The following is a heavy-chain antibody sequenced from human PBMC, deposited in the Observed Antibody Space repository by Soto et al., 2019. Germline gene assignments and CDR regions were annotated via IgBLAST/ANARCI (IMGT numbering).Heavy chain of an antibody. CDR1: GLNFKNYN. J-gene: IGHJ4*02. CDR3: SSGPWQLDY. Sequence: GGSRTLACTPSGLNFKNYNMNWLRQAPGKGLEFVAYISGNGRSIYYADSVKGLFTITRDNDKNSLFLQMNSLSVEATSVYYWSSGPWQLDYWGQGTLVTVSS. D-gene: IGHD3-10*01. CDR2: ISGNGRSI. V-gene: IGHV3-48*01.